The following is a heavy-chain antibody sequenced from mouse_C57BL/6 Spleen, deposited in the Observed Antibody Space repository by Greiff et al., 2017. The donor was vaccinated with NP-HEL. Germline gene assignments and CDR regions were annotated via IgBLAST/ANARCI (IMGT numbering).Heavy chain of an antibody. Sequence: VQLQQSGAELVRPGASVTLSCKASGYTFTDYEMHWVKQTPVHGLEWIGAIDPETGGTAYNQKFKGKAILTADKSSSTAYMELRSLTSEDSAVYYCTRGDITTVVAHYAMDYWGQGTSVTVSS. CDR3: TRGDITTVVAHYAMDY. D-gene: IGHD1-1*01. J-gene: IGHJ4*01. CDR1: GYTFTDYE. CDR2: IDPETGGT. V-gene: IGHV1-15*01.